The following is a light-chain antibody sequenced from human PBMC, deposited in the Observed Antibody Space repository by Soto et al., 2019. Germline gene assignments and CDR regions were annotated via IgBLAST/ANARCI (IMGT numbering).Light chain of an antibody. J-gene: IGKJ3*01. Sequence: EIVLTQSPGTLSLSPGEGATLSCRARQSVSTSYLAWYQQRPGQAPRLLIYGASNRATGVPDRFSGSGSGTDFTLTIRRLEPEDFAVYFCQQSVSSPFTFGPGTKVD. CDR3: QQSVSSPFT. V-gene: IGKV3-20*01. CDR2: GAS. CDR1: QSVSTSY.